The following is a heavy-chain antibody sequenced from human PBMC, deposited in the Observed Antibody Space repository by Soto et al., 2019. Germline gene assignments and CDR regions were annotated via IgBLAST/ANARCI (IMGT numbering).Heavy chain of an antibody. CDR1: GFTFSSYA. V-gene: IGHV3-23*01. CDR2: ISGSGGST. Sequence: GGSLRLSCAASGFTFSSYAMSWVRQAPGKGLEWVSAISGSGGSTYYADSVKGRFTISRDNSENTLYLQMNSLRAEDTAVYYCAKLYSSGWYGYFDYWGQGTLVTVSS. D-gene: IGHD6-19*01. CDR3: AKLYSSGWYGYFDY. J-gene: IGHJ4*02.